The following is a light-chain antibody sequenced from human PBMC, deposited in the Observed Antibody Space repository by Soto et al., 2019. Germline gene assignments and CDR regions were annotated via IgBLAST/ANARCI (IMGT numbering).Light chain of an antibody. J-gene: IGKJ1*01. CDR2: GAS. V-gene: IGKV3-15*01. CDR1: QSVSSN. CDR3: QKYNTWPQWT. Sequence: EIVMTQSPATLSVSPGERATLSCRASQSVSSNLAWYQQKPGQAPRLLIYGASTRATGIPARFSGSGSGTEFTLTISSLQSEDFAVYYGQKYNTWPQWTFGQGTKVEIK.